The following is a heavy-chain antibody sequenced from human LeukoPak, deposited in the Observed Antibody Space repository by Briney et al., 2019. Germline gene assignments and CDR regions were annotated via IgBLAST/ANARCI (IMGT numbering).Heavy chain of an antibody. CDR2: INPNSGGT. D-gene: IGHD6-13*01. CDR1: GYIFTGYY. CDR3: ARGEGDSSSWPLNY. V-gene: IGHV1-2*02. J-gene: IGHJ4*02. Sequence: ASVKVSCKACGYIFTGYYMHWVRQAPGQGLEWMGWINPNSGGTKYAQQFQGRVTMTRDTSIGTAYMELSRLTSDDTAVYYCARGEGDSSSWPLNYWGQGTLVPVSS.